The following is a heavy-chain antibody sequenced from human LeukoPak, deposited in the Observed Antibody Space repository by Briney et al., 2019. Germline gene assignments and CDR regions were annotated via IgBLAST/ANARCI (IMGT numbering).Heavy chain of an antibody. CDR2: IYTSGST. CDR1: GNSISSGDNY. D-gene: IGHD3-22*01. V-gene: IGHV4-61*02. CDR3: ARTYYYDSSGYPFDAFDI. J-gene: IGHJ3*02. Sequence: SQTLSLTCTVSGNSISSGDNYWSWIRQPAGKGLEWIGRIYTSGSTNYNPSLKSRVTISVDTSKNQFSLKLSSVTAADTAVYYCARTYYYDSSGYPFDAFDIWGQGTMVTVSS.